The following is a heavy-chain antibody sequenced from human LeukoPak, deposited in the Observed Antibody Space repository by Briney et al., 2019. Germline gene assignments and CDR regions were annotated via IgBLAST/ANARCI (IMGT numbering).Heavy chain of an antibody. V-gene: IGHV3-7*01. CDR3: ARDAPRLGLPCYYGMDV. CDR2: IKQDGSEK. D-gene: IGHD3-22*01. J-gene: IGHJ6*02. CDR1: GFTFSSYW. Sequence: PGGSLRLSCAASGFTFSSYWMSWVRQAPGKGLEWVANIKQDGSEKYYVDSVKGRFTISRDDAKNSLYLQMNSLRAEDTAVYYCARDAPRLGLPCYYGMDVWGQGTTVTVSS.